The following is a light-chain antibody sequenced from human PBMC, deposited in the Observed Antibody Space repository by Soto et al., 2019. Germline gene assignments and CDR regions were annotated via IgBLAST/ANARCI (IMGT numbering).Light chain of an antibody. CDR1: QGVSRK. Sequence: DILITQSSAPPSEAPRESHTQSCRASQGVSRKLAWYQHKPGQAPRLLISGASTGATGIPARFSGSGSGTEFTLTISSLQSEDCAIYYCQQYHTWPITFGGGTKVDIK. CDR2: GAS. CDR3: QQYHTWPIT. V-gene: IGKV3-15*01. J-gene: IGKJ4*01.